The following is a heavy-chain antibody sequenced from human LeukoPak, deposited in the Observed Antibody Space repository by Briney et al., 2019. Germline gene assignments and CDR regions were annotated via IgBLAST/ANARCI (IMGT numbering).Heavy chain of an antibody. CDR3: ARRRVPKRITMVRGVIGYGMDV. Sequence: PSETLSLTCAVYGGSFSGYYWSWIRQPPGKGLEWIGEINHSGSTNYNPSLKSRVTISVDTSKNQFSLKLSSVTAADTAVYYCARRRVPKRITMVRGVIGYGMDVWGQGTTVTVSS. V-gene: IGHV4-34*01. J-gene: IGHJ6*02. D-gene: IGHD3-10*01. CDR1: GGSFSGYY. CDR2: INHSGST.